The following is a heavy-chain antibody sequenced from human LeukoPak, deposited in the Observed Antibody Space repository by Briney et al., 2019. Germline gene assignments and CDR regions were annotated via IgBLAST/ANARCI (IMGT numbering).Heavy chain of an antibody. CDR2: IYTSGGT. D-gene: IGHD2-2*01. V-gene: IGHV4-4*07. CDR3: AREGNFGVVVPAAIRRNWFDP. Sequence: SETLSLTCTVSGGSISSYYWSWIRQPAGKGLEWIGRIYTSGGTNYNPSLKSRVTISVDTSKNQFSLKLSSVTAADTAVYYCAREGNFGVVVPAAIRRNWFDPWGQGTLVTVSS. CDR1: GGSISSYY. J-gene: IGHJ5*02.